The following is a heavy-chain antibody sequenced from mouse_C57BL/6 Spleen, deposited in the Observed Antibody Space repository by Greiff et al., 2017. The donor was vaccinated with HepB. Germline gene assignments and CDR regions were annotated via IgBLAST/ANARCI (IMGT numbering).Heavy chain of an antibody. Sequence: VQLQQSGAELARPGASVKLSCKASGYTFTSYGISWVKQRTGQGLEWIGEIYPRSGNTYYNEKFKGKATLTADKASSTEYMEHRSQTYEDSAVYVSARTGYSNIGEWGKGTTLTVAS. D-gene: IGHD2-5*01. V-gene: IGHV1-81*01. CDR1: GYTFTSYG. CDR2: IYPRSGNT. CDR3: ARTGYSNIGE. J-gene: IGHJ2*01.